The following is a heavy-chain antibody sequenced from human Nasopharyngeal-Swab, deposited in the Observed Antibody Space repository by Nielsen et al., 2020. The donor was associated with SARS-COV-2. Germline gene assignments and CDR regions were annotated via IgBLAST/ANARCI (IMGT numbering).Heavy chain of an antibody. V-gene: IGHV4-59*01. J-gene: IGHJ3*02. Sequence: SCAASGFTFSNAWMSWVRQAPGKGLEWIGYIYYSGSTNYNPSLKSRVTISVDTSKNQFSLKLSSVTAADTAVYYCAREPDTMIAVSPDAFDIWGQGTMVTVSS. CDR1: GFTFSNAW. CDR2: IYYSGST. D-gene: IGHD3-22*01. CDR3: AREPDTMIAVSPDAFDI.